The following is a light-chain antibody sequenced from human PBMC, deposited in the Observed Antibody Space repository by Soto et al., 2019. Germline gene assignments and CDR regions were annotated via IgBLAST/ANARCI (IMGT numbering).Light chain of an antibody. CDR3: SSYTSSSTPCV. Sequence: QSVLTQPASVSGSPGQSITISCTGTSSDVGGYNSVSWYQQHPGKAPKLMIYEVSNRPSGVSNRFSGSKSGSTASLTISGLQAEDEADYYCSSYTSSSTPCVFGTGTKVTGL. CDR2: EVS. J-gene: IGLJ1*01. V-gene: IGLV2-14*01. CDR1: SSDVGGYNS.